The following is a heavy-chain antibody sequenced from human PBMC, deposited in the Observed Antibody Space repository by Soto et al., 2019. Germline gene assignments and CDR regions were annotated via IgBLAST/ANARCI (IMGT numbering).Heavy chain of an antibody. Sequence: SETLSLTCTVSGGSIDYYYWSWIRQPPGKGLEWIGYIYHSGSTNYNPSLKSRVTMSVDTSKNHFSLKLTSVTAADTAVYYCGRGSGITVFGVIRPVDYWGQGTRVPVSS. CDR2: IYHSGST. J-gene: IGHJ4*02. CDR3: GRGSGITVFGVIRPVDY. V-gene: IGHV4-59*01. CDR1: GGSIDYYY. D-gene: IGHD3-3*01.